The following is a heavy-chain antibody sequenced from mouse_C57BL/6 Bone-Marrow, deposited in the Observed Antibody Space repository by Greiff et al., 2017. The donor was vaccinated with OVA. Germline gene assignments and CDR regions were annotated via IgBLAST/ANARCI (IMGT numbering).Heavy chain of an antibody. CDR2: IHPNSGST. V-gene: IGHV1-64*01. CDR3: AREDSPITTVVATNFDV. CDR1: GYTFTSYW. Sequence: VQLQQPGAELVKPGASVKLSCKASGYTFTSYWMHWVKQRPGQGLEWIGMIHPNSGSTNYNEKFKSKATLTVDKSSSTAYMQLSSLTSEDSAVYYCAREDSPITTVVATNFDVWGTGTTVTVSS. J-gene: IGHJ1*03. D-gene: IGHD1-1*01.